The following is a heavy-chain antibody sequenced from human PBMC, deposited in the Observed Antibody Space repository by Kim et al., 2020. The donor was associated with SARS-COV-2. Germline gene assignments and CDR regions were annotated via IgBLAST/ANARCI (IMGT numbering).Heavy chain of an antibody. CDR3: ARDRVEWRGNNPQMY. V-gene: IGHV3-74*01. D-gene: IGHD3-3*01. Sequence: EGSLRLSCAASGFMFRNYWMHWVRQAPGKGLVWVSYINNDGSITSYADSVRGRFTIYRDNARNTLYLKMDSLRADDTAVYYCARDRVEWRGNNPQMYWG. CDR1: GFMFRNYW. J-gene: IGHJ4*01. CDR2: INNDGSIT.